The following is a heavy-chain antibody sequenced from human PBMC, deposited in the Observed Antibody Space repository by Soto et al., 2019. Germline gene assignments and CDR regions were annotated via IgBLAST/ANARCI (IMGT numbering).Heavy chain of an antibody. CDR3: ARDKAGNPYYYYGMDV. CDR2: ISSSSSYI. V-gene: IGHV3-21*01. CDR1: GFTFSSYS. Sequence: PRLSCAASGFTFSSYSMNWVRQAPGKELEWVSSISSSSSYIYYADSVKGRFTISRDNAKNSLYLQMNSLRAEDTAVYYCARDKAGNPYYYYGMDVWGQGTTVTVSS. J-gene: IGHJ6*02.